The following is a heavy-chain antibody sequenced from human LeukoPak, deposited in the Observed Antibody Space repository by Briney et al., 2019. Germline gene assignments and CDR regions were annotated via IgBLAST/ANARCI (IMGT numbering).Heavy chain of an antibody. J-gene: IGHJ4*02. Sequence: GSLRLSCAASGFTFSSYAMSWVRQAPGKGLEWIGEINHSGSTNYNPSLKSRVTISVDTSKNQFSLKLSSVTAADTAVYYCARGGYSYVPLDYWGQGTLVTVSS. V-gene: IGHV4-34*01. D-gene: IGHD5-18*01. CDR1: GFTFSSYA. CDR3: ARGGYSYVPLDY. CDR2: INHSGST.